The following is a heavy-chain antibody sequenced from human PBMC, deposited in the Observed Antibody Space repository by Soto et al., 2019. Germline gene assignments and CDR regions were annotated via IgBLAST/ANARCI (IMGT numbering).Heavy chain of an antibody. CDR2: IWYDGSNK. Sequence: GGSLRLSCAASGFTFSSYGMHWVHQAPGKGLEWVAVIWYDGSNKYYADSVKGRFTISRDNSKNTLYLQMNSLRAEDTAVYSCARGVVPAAMYYFDYWGQGTLVTVSS. D-gene: IGHD2-2*01. J-gene: IGHJ4*02. CDR3: ARGVVPAAMYYFDY. CDR1: GFTFSSYG. V-gene: IGHV3-33*08.